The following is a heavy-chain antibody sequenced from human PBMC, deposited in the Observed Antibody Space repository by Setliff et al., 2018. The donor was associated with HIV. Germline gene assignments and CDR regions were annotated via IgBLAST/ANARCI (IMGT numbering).Heavy chain of an antibody. CDR3: ARDPYYYGLGSLGLDY. CDR1: GGTFSSYA. V-gene: IGHV1-69*13. J-gene: IGHJ4*02. CDR2: IIPIFGTA. D-gene: IGHD3-10*01. Sequence: SVKVSCKASGGTFSSYAISWVRQAPGQGLEWMGGIIPIFGTANYAQKFQGRVTITADESTSTAYMELSSLRSEDTAVYYCARDPYYYGLGSLGLDYWGQGTLVTVSS.